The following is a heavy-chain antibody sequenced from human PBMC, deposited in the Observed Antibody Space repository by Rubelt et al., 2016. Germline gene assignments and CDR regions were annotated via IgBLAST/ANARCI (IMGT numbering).Heavy chain of an antibody. V-gene: IGHV1-3*01. CDR2: INAGNGNT. CDR3: ARVSGTTNNWFDP. CDR1: GYSFTTYS. Sequence: QVQLVQSGAEVKKPGASVKVSCKAAGYSFTTYSIHWVRQAPGQRLEWMGWINAGNGNTNYAQKLKGRVTMTTDTSTSTAYMELRSLRADDTAVYYCARVSGTTNNWFDPWGQGTLVTVSS. J-gene: IGHJ5*02. D-gene: IGHD1-1*01.